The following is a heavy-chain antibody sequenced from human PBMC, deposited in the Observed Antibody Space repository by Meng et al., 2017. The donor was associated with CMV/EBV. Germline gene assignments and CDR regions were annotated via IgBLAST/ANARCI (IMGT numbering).Heavy chain of an antibody. Sequence: GESLKISCAASGFTFSNYGMHWVRQAPGKGLEWVAFIRYDGSNKYYADSVKGRFTISRDNSKNTLYLQMNSLRAEDTAIYYCAKDRMVRVYGTDVWGQGTTVTVSS. D-gene: IGHD3-10*01. CDR2: IRYDGSNK. J-gene: IGHJ6*02. V-gene: IGHV3-30*02. CDR3: AKDRMVRVYGTDV. CDR1: GFTFSNYG.